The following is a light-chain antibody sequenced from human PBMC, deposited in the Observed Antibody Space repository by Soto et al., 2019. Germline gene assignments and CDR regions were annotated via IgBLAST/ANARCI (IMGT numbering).Light chain of an antibody. CDR2: GAS. V-gene: IGKV3-20*01. CDR1: QSVSSSY. CDR3: QQYGSSPLT. Sequence: EIVLTQSPGTLSLSPGERATLSCRASQSVSSSYLAWYQQKPGQAPRLLIYGASSRATGIPDRFSGSRSGTAFTVTISRLTPADFAVYYCQQYGSSPLTFGGGTKVEIK. J-gene: IGKJ4*01.